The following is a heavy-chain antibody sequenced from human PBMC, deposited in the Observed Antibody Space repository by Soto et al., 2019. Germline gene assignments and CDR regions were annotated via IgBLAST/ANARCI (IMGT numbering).Heavy chain of an antibody. D-gene: IGHD2-2*01. CDR2: ISYDGSNK. J-gene: IGHJ6*02. CDR3: AKSVLVPAALTTYYSYGMDV. CDR1: GFTFSSYG. V-gene: IGHV3-30*18. Sequence: QVQLVESGGGVVQPGRSLRLSCAASGFTFSSYGMHWVRQAPGKGLEWVAVISYDGSNKYYADSVKGRFTISRDNSKNPLYLQMNSLRAEDTAVYYCAKSVLVPAALTTYYSYGMDVWGQGTTVTVSS.